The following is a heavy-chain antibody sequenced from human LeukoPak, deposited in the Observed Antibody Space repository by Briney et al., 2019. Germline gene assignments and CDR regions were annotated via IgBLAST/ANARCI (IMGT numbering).Heavy chain of an antibody. CDR2: ISYRGVT. Sequence: SETLSLTCIVSGDSVTTGNFFWGWVRQPPGQGLEWIATISYRGVTYYSLSLKSRVTISIDTSASQFSLRLTSVTAADTAVYYCARHRSPDYDFWSGYYPPPAWFDPWGQGTLVTVSS. CDR3: ARHRSPDYDFWSGYYPPPAWFDP. CDR1: GDSVTTGNFF. V-gene: IGHV4-39*01. D-gene: IGHD3-3*01. J-gene: IGHJ5*02.